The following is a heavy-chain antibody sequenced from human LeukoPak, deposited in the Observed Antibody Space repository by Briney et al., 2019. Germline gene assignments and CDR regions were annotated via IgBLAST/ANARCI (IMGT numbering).Heavy chain of an antibody. J-gene: IGHJ4*02. CDR1: GYTFTGYY. V-gene: IGHV1-2*02. Sequence: ASVKVSCKASGYTFTGYYMHWVRQAPGQGLEWMGWINPNSGGTNYAQKFQGRVTMTRDTSISTAYMELSRLRSDDTAVYYCAREFGGSYRSPFDYWGQGTLVTVSS. CDR3: AREFGGSYRSPFDY. CDR2: INPNSGGT. D-gene: IGHD3-16*02.